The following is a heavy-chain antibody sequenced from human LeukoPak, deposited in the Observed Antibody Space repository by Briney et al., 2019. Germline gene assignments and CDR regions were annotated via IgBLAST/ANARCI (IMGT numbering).Heavy chain of an antibody. J-gene: IGHJ3*02. V-gene: IGHV3-23*01. D-gene: IGHD2-2*01. Sequence: GGSLRLSCAASGFTFSSYEMSWVRQAPGKGLEWVSSISRSAGATYYADSVKGRFTISRDNSRNTLSLHMNSLRAEDTAVYFCAKHAGGHDLDALDIWGQGTMVTVSS. CDR3: AKHAGGHDLDALDI. CDR1: GFTFSSYE. CDR2: ISRSAGAT.